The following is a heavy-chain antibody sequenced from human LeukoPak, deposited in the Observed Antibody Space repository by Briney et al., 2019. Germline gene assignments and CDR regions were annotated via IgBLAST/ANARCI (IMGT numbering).Heavy chain of an antibody. CDR1: GVSISGHY. J-gene: IGHJ6*03. V-gene: IGHV4-59*11. CDR2: IYDSESA. CDR3: ARVLQNYYHLDV. D-gene: IGHD3-3*01. Sequence: SETLSLTCTVSGVSISGHYWSWIRQPPGKGLEWIGFIYDSESANYKSSLESRVTMTLDTSKNQFSLKLNSVTAADTAVYYCARVLQNYYHLDVWGEGTTVTVSS.